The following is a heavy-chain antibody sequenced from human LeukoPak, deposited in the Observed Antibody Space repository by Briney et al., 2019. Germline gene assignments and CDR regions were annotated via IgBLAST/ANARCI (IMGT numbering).Heavy chain of an antibody. CDR2: IYYSGST. CDR3: ARHWESYYY. V-gene: IGHV4-39*01. D-gene: IGHD1-26*01. J-gene: IGHJ4*02. CDR1: GGSISSSSYY. Sequence: SETLSLTCTVSGGSISSSSYYWGWIRQPPGKGLEWIGSIYYSGSTYYNLSLKSRVTISVDTSKNQFSLKLSSVTAADTAVYYCARHWESYYYWGQGTLVTVSS.